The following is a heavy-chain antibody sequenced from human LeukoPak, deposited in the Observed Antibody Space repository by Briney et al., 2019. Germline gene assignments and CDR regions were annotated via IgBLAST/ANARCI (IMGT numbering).Heavy chain of an antibody. CDR3: ARGSSGGGNDY. CDR1: GGSFSGYY. V-gene: IGHV4-34*01. J-gene: IGHJ4*02. Sequence: PSETLSLTCGVYGGSFSGYYWSWIRQPPRKGLEWIGEINHSGSTNYNPSLKSRVTISVDTSKNQFSLKLSSVTAADTAVYYCARGSSGGGNDYWGQGTLVTVSS. D-gene: IGHD4-23*01. CDR2: INHSGST.